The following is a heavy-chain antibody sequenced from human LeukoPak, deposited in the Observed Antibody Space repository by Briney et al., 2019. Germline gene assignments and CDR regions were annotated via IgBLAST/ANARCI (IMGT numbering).Heavy chain of an antibody. CDR1: GASISSSNDY. V-gene: IGHV4-39*01. D-gene: IGHD2-2*01. CDR2: ITYDGSA. Sequence: PSETLSLACSVSGASISSSNDYWGWIRQPPGEGLEWIGSITYDGSAHYNPSLMSRATILVDTSKNQFSLKLSSVTAADAAMYYCARQFATASADTRGYFDFWGQGTVVTVSS. CDR3: ARQFATASADTRGYFDF. J-gene: IGHJ4*02.